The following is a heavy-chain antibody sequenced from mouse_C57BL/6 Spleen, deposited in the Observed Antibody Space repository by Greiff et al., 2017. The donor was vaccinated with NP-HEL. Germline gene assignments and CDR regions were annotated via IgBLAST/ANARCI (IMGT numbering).Heavy chain of an antibody. CDR2: INPSNGGT. CDR3: ARPPNYYGSSDLFAY. Sequence: QVQLQQPGTELVKPGASVKLSCKASGYTFTSYWMHWVKQRPGQGLEWIGNINPSNGGTNYNEKFKSKATLTVDKSSSTAYMQLSSLISEDSAVYYCARPPNYYGSSDLFAYWGQGTLVTVSA. J-gene: IGHJ3*01. CDR1: GYTFTSYW. D-gene: IGHD1-1*01. V-gene: IGHV1-53*01.